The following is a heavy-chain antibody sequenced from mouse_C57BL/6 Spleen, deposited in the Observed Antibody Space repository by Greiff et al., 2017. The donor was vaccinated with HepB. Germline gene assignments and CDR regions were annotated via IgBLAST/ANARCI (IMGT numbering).Heavy chain of an antibody. CDR1: GFNIKDYY. J-gene: IGHJ3*01. CDR3: APNWDEAWFAY. CDR2: IDPEDGET. Sequence: DVKLQESGAELVKPGASVKLSCTASGFNIKDYYMHWVKQRTEQGLEWIGRIDPEDGETKYAPKFQGKATITADTSSNTAYLQLSSLTSEDTAVYYCAPNWDEAWFAYWGQGTLVTVSA. V-gene: IGHV14-2*01. D-gene: IGHD4-1*01.